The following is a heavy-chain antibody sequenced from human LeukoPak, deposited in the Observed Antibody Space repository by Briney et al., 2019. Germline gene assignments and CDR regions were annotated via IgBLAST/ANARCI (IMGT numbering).Heavy chain of an antibody. D-gene: IGHD2-2*01. CDR1: GFTFSSYG. CDR3: AKDLDVVVPALYMDV. J-gene: IGHJ6*03. Sequence: GGSLRLSCAASGFTFSSYGMHWVRQAPGKGLEWVAFIRYDGSNKYYADSVKGRFTISRDNSKNTLYLQMNSLRAEDTAVYYCAKDLDVVVPALYMDVWRKGTTVTVSS. CDR2: IRYDGSNK. V-gene: IGHV3-30*02.